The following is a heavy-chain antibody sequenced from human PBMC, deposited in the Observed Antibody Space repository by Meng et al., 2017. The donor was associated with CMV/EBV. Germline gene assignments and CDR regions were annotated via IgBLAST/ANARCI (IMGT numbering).Heavy chain of an antibody. Sequence: GGSLRLSCAASGFTFSSYWMSWVRQAPGKGLEWVSNIKQDGSEKYYVDSVKGRFTISRDNAKNSLYLQMNSLRAEDTAVYYCARDGYSSSWHYWGQGTLVTVSS. CDR2: IKQDGSEK. J-gene: IGHJ4*02. V-gene: IGHV3-7*01. D-gene: IGHD6-6*01. CDR1: GFTFSSYW. CDR3: ARDGYSSSWHY.